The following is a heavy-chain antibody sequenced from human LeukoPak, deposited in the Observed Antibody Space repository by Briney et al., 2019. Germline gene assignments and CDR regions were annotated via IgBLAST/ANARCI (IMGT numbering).Heavy chain of an antibody. CDR2: ISGSGGST. D-gene: IGHD3-10*01. CDR3: AKGITMVRGVIMDAFDI. J-gene: IGHJ3*02. CDR1: GFTFSSYA. V-gene: IGHV3-23*01. Sequence: PGGSLRLSCAASGFTFSSYAMSWVRQAPGKGLEWVSAISGSGGSTYYADSVKGRFTISRDNSKNTLYLQMNSLRAEDTAVYYCAKGITMVRGVIMDAFDIWGQGTMVTVSS.